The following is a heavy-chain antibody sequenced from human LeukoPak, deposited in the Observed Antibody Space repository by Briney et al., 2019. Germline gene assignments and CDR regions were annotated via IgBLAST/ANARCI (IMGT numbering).Heavy chain of an antibody. D-gene: IGHD3-10*01. Sequence: SETLSLTCTVSGGSISSNSYYWGWIRQPPGKGLKWIVSIYYSGSTYYNPSLKSRVTISVDTSKNQFSLKLSSVTAADTAVYYCARVDGLLWFGEFPEKYNWFDPWGQGTLVTVSS. CDR1: GGSISSNSYY. CDR3: ARVDGLLWFGEFPEKYNWFDP. CDR2: IYYSGST. J-gene: IGHJ5*02. V-gene: IGHV4-39*07.